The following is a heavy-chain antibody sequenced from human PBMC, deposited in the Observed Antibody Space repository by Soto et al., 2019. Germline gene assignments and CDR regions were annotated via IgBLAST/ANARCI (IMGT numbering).Heavy chain of an antibody. CDR1: GFSLSTSGVG. CDR3: AHSRCGGDCLQSYAAHYYYGMDV. CDR2: IYWDDDK. D-gene: IGHD2-21*02. J-gene: IGHJ6*02. Sequence: QITLKESGPTLVKPTQTLTLTCTFSGFSLSTSGVGVGWIRQPPGKALEWLALIYWDDDKRYSPSLKSRPTITKDPTKNQVVLTMTNMDPVDTATYYCAHSRCGGDCLQSYAAHYYYGMDVWGQGTKFTVSS. V-gene: IGHV2-5*02.